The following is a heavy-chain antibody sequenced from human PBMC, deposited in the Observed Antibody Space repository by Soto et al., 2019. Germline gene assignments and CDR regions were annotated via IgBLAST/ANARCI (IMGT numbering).Heavy chain of an antibody. D-gene: IGHD6-19*01. CDR1: GGTFSSYA. CDR3: ARNDAAVAGPFDY. Sequence: GASVKVSCKASGGTFSSYAISWVRQAPGQGLEWMGGIIPIFGTANYAQKFQGRVTITADESTSTAYMELSSLRSEDTAVYYCARNDAAVAGPFDYWGQGTLVTVSS. CDR2: IIPIFGTA. V-gene: IGHV1-69*13. J-gene: IGHJ4*02.